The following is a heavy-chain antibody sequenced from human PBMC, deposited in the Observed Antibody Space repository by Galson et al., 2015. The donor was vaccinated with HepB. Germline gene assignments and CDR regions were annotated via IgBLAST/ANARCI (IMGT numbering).Heavy chain of an antibody. CDR2: IYYSGST. Sequence: LSLTCTVSGGSISSYYWSWIRQPPGKGLEWIGYIYYSGSTNYNPSLKSRVTISVDPSKNQFSLKLSSVTAADTAVYYCARDPGPKWIQLWSYWYFDLWGRGTLVTVSS. CDR1: GGSISSYY. J-gene: IGHJ2*01. CDR3: ARDPGPKWIQLWSYWYFDL. D-gene: IGHD5-18*01. V-gene: IGHV4-59*01.